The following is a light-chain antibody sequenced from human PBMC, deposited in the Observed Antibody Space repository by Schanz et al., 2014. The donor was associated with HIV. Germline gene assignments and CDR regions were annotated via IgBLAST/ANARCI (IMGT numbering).Light chain of an antibody. CDR2: GAS. CDR1: QSVRSN. CDR3: QQYNDWPPIT. J-gene: IGKJ5*01. Sequence: VLTQSPGSLSLSPGGRATLSCRASQSVRSNLAWYQQKPGQAPRLLIYGASTRATGIPDRFSGSGSGTEFTLTISSLQSEDFAVYYCQQYNDWPPITFGQGTRLEIK. V-gene: IGKV3D-15*01.